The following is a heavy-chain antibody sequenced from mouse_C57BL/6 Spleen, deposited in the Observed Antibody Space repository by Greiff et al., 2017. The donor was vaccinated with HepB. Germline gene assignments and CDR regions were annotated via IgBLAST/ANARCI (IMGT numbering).Heavy chain of an antibody. CDR2: FHPYNDDT. J-gene: IGHJ2*01. Sequence: VQLQQSGAELVKPGASVKMSCKASGYTFTTYPIEWMKQNTGKSLEWIGNFHPYNDDTKYNEKFKGKATLTVEKYSSTVYLEPIRLTSDDSAVYYCARSGLLSPFDYWGQGTTLTVSS. CDR1: GYTFTTYP. D-gene: IGHD2-10*01. CDR3: ARSGLLSPFDY. V-gene: IGHV1-47*01.